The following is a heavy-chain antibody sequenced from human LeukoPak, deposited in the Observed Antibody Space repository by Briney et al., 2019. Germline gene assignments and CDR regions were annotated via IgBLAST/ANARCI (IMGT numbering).Heavy chain of an antibody. CDR2: IKHDGSED. Sequence: GGSLRLSCAASGFPFSSYAMSWVRQSPGKGLEWVANIKHDGSEDYYVDSVKGRFTISRDNAKNSLYLQMNSLRGEDTAVYSCARDSLRYCSGDSCYFNYWGQGTLVTVSS. D-gene: IGHD2-15*01. CDR1: GFPFSSYA. J-gene: IGHJ4*02. V-gene: IGHV3-7*01. CDR3: ARDSLRYCSGDSCYFNY.